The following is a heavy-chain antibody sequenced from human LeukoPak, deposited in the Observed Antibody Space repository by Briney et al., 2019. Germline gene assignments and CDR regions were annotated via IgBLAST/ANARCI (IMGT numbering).Heavy chain of an antibody. J-gene: IGHJ5*02. CDR2: IYYSGST. D-gene: IGHD1-26*01. Sequence: SETLSLTCTVSGGSISSYYWSWIRQPPGKGLEWIGYIYYSGSTNYNPSLKSRVTISADTSKNQFSLKLSSVTAADTAVYYCATDGPSGSYDHWGQGTLVTVSS. V-gene: IGHV4-59*12. CDR3: ATDGPSGSYDH. CDR1: GGSISSYY.